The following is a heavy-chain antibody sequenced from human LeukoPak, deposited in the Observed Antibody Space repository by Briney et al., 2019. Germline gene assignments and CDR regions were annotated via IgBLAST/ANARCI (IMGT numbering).Heavy chain of an antibody. CDR1: GYTFTGQY. V-gene: IGHV1-2*02. J-gene: IGHJ3*02. Sequence: ASVTVSCKASGYTFTGQYLHWVRQAPGQGLEWMGWITPNSGGTNYAQKFQGRVTMTRDTSISTAYMELSRLRSDDTAVYYCARARASDAFDIWGQGTMVTVSS. CDR3: ARARASDAFDI. CDR2: ITPNSGGT.